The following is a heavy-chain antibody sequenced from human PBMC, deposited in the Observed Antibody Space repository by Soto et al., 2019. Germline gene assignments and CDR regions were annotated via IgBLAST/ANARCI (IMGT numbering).Heavy chain of an antibody. J-gene: IGHJ5*02. D-gene: IGHD1-26*01. CDR3: GRDGVGATPLGWFDP. CDR2: INPRSGDT. CDR1: GYTFIGYY. V-gene: IGHV1-2*06. Sequence: QVQLVQSGAEVKKPGASVKVSCKASGYTFIGYYIHWVRQAPGQGLEWMGRINPRSGDTTYAQKFQGRLTMTRDTSISTVYMKLSSLRSDDTAVYYCGRDGVGATPLGWFDPWGQGSLVTVSS.